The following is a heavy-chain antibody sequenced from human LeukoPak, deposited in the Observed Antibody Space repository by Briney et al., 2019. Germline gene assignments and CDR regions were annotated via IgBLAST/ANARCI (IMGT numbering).Heavy chain of an antibody. CDR3: TGGSGWYFY. Sequence: PGRSLRLSCTASGFTFGDYAMSWVRQAPGKGLEWVGFIRSKAYGGTTEYAASVKGRFTISRDDSKSIAYLQMNSLKNEDTAVYYCTGGSGWYFYWGQGTLVTVSS. D-gene: IGHD6-19*01. J-gene: IGHJ4*02. CDR1: GFTFGDYA. V-gene: IGHV3-49*04. CDR2: IRSKAYGGTT.